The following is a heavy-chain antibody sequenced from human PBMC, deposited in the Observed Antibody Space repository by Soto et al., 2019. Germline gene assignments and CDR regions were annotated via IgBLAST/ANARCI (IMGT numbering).Heavy chain of an antibody. J-gene: IGHJ6*02. V-gene: IGHV4-30-4*01. CDR1: GGSISSDHYH. CDR3: VREDDGGDRDYYGLDV. D-gene: IGHD4-17*01. CDR2: IHYSGSV. Sequence: QVQLQESGPGLVRPSQTLSLTCTVSGGSISSDHYHWTRSRQTPGKGLEWIGYIHYSGSVYYNPSLQSRVTMSVDTSKNLFSLKLSSVTAADTAVYFCVREDDGGDRDYYGLDVWGQGTTVTVSS.